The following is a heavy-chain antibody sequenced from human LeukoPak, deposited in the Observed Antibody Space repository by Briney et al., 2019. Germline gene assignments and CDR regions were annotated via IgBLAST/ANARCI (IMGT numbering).Heavy chain of an antibody. CDR1: GFTFSGSG. J-gene: IGHJ4*02. Sequence: GGSLKLSCAASGFTFSGSGMHWVRQASGKGLEWVCRIRSKANNYATPYAASVKGRFTISRDDSKTTAYLQMNSLKTEDTAVYYCTSLPGDTVMVNDYWGRGTLVTVSS. CDR3: TSLPGDTVMVNDY. CDR2: IRSKANNYAT. V-gene: IGHV3-73*01. D-gene: IGHD5-18*01.